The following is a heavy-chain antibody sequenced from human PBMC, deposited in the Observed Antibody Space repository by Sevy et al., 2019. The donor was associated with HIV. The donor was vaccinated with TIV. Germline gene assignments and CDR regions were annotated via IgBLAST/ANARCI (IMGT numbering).Heavy chain of an antibody. CDR3: AKESPGYNYDSSGPLDY. V-gene: IGHV3-23*01. CDR2: ISGSGGST. J-gene: IGHJ4*02. CDR1: GFTFSSYA. D-gene: IGHD3-22*01. Sequence: GGSLRLSCAASGFTFSSYAMSWVRQAPGKGLEWVSAISGSGGSTYYADSVKGRFTISRDNSKNTLYLQMNSLRAEDTAVYYCAKESPGYNYDSSGPLDYWGQGTLVTVSS.